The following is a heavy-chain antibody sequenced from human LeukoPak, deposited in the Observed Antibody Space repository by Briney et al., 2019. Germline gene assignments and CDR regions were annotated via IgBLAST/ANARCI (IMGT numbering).Heavy chain of an antibody. D-gene: IGHD3-22*01. CDR2: LHAAGGT. V-gene: IGHV3-53*04. J-gene: IGHJ4*02. CDR1: GLTVSSNY. CDR3: AREGYDSSGYPRLLDY. Sequence: GGSLRLSCAASGLTVSSNYITWIRQPPGKGLEWVSVLHAAGGTYYADSVKGRFTISRHISKNTVYLQMNSLRAEDTAVYYCAREGYDSSGYPRLLDYWGQGTLVTVSS.